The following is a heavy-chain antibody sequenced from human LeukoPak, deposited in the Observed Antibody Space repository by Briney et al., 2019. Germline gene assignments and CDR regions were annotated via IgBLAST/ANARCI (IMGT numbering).Heavy chain of an antibody. D-gene: IGHD3-10*01. CDR1: GFTFSDYY. CDR3: AIWFGDLSGH. V-gene: IGHV3-11*06. CDR2: ITSSSTYT. Sequence: GGSLRLSCAASGFTFSDYYMSWIRQAPGKGLEWVSYITSSSTYTNYADSVQGRFTISRDNAKNSLYLQMNSLRAEDTAVYYCAIWFGDLSGHWGQGTLVTVSS. J-gene: IGHJ4*02.